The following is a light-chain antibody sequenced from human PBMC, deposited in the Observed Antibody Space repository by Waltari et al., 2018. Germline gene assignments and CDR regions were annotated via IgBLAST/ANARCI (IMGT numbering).Light chain of an antibody. CDR3: NSRDSNGNPFV. CDR1: SLRYYY. CDR2: GKN. Sequence: SSELTQDPAVSVALGQTVRITCQGISLRYYYQTRYRQNPGQAPLLVMYGKNHRPSGIPDRFSGSYSGDTASLTITGAQAEDEADYYCNSRDSNGNPFVFGPATKVTVL. J-gene: IGLJ1*01. V-gene: IGLV3-19*01.